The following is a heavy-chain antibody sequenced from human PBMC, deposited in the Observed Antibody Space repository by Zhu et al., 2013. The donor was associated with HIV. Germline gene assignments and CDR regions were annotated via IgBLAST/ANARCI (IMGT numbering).Heavy chain of an antibody. J-gene: IGHJ6*03. D-gene: IGHD1-26*01. CDR3: ASSGSYYEYYYYYNGR. CDR1: GGTFSSYA. Sequence: QVQLVQSGAEVKKPGSSVKVSCKASGGTFSSYAISWVRQAPGQGLEWMGGIIPIFGTANYAQKFQGRVTITADESTSTAYMELSSLRSEDTAVYYCASSGSYYEYYYYYNGRLGQRDHGHRLL. CDR2: IIPIFGTA. V-gene: IGHV1-69*01.